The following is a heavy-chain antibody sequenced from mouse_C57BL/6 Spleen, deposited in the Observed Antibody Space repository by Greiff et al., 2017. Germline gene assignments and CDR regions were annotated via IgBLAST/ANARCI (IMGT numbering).Heavy chain of an antibody. D-gene: IGHD1-1*01. J-gene: IGHJ4*01. CDR1: GYTFTSYW. V-gene: IGHV1-50*01. Sequence: QVQLKQSGAELVKPGASVKLSCKASGYTFTSYWMQWVKQRPGQGLEWIGEIDPSDSYTNYNQKFKGKATLTVDTSSSTAYMQLSSLTSEDSAVYYCARVYYGSSPHAMDYWGQGTSVTVSS. CDR2: IDPSDSYT. CDR3: ARVYYGSSPHAMDY.